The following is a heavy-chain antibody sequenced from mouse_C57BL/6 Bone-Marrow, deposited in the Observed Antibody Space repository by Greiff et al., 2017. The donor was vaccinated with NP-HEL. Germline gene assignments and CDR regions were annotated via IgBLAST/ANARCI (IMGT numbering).Heavy chain of an antibody. CDR3: ARGKSVRDY. Sequence: QVQLQQPGAELVKPGASVKMSCTASGYTFTSYWITWVKQRPGQGLEWIGDIYPGSGSTNYNEKFKSKATLTVGTSSSTAYMQLSSLTSEDSAVYYCARGKSVRDYWGQGTTLTVSS. CDR1: GYTFTSYW. CDR2: IYPGSGST. J-gene: IGHJ2*01. V-gene: IGHV1-55*01.